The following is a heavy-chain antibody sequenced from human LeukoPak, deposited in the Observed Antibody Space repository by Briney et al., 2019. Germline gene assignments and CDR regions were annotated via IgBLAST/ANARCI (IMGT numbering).Heavy chain of an antibody. Sequence: GSLRLSCAASGFTISFNYMRWVRQARGKGLECLGYIYYSGSTYYNPSFKIRVTISVDTSKNQFSLKLSSVTGADTAVYYCARGSIYYDSSGYWGKYYFDYWGQGTLVTVSS. CDR3: ARGSIYYDSSGYWGKYYFDY. D-gene: IGHD3-22*01. CDR1: GFTISFNY. V-gene: IGHV4-59*06. J-gene: IGHJ4*02. CDR2: IYYSGST.